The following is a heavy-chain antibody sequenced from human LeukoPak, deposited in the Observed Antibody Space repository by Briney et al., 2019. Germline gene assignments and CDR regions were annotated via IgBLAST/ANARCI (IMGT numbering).Heavy chain of an antibody. CDR1: GFRFSDYG. CDR2: ISSTSSNK. D-gene: IGHD6-6*01. CDR3: ARGGAARPDF. Sequence: GGSLRLSCVASGFRFSDYGMNWVRQVPGKGLEWVAYISSTSSNKQYADSVKARFTISRDNARNSLYLEMNSLRDEDTAVYHCARGGAARPDFWGQGALVTVSS. V-gene: IGHV3-48*02. J-gene: IGHJ4*02.